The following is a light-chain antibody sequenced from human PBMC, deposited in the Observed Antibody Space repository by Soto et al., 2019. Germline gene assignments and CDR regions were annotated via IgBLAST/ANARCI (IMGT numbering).Light chain of an antibody. J-gene: IGLJ1*01. CDR3: NSFTTSSTYV. Sequence: ALTQPASVSGSPGQSITISCTGTSSDIGSYNRVSWYQQPPGTAPKLIVYEVNNRPSGVPDRFSGSKSGNTASLTISGLQAEDEADYYCNSFTTSSTYVFGTGTKVTVL. CDR1: SSDIGSYNR. V-gene: IGLV2-18*02. CDR2: EVN.